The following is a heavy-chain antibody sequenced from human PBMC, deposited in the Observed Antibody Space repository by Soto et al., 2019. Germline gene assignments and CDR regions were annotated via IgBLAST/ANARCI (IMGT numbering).Heavy chain of an antibody. Sequence: QVKLVQSGAEVKKPGASVKVSCKVSGYTLTELSMHWVRQAPGKGLEWMGGFDPEDGETIYAQKFQGRVTMTEDTSTDTAYMELSSLRSEDTAVYYCATEPDLRFLEWLPRGTWGQGTLVTVSS. CDR1: GYTLTELS. D-gene: IGHD3-3*01. V-gene: IGHV1-24*01. CDR3: ATEPDLRFLEWLPRGT. J-gene: IGHJ5*02. CDR2: FDPEDGET.